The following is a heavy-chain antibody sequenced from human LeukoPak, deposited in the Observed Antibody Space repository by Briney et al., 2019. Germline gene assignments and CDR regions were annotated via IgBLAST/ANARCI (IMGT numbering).Heavy chain of an antibody. J-gene: IGHJ4*02. Sequence: SETLSLTCTVPGGSISSYYWSWIRQPAGKGLEWIGRIYTSGSTNYNPSLKSRVTMSVDTSKNQFSLKLSSVAAADTAVYYCARESSTSYIRLYYFDYWGQGTLVTVSS. CDR1: GGSISSYY. CDR2: IYTSGST. CDR3: ARESSTSYIRLYYFDY. D-gene: IGHD2-2*01. V-gene: IGHV4-4*07.